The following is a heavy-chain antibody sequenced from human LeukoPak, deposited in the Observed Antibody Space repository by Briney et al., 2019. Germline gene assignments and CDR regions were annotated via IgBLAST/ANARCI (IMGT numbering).Heavy chain of an antibody. J-gene: IGHJ3*02. CDR1: GGSISSGGYY. V-gene: IGHV4-31*03. CDR3: ARVFYDSSGYYRGRDFDI. D-gene: IGHD3-22*01. Sequence: SQTLSLTCTVSGGSISSGGYYWSWIRQHPGKGLEWIGYIYYSGSTYYNPSLKSRVTISVDTSKNQFSLKLSSVAAADTAVYYCARVFYDSSGYYRGRDFDIWGQGTMVTVSS. CDR2: IYYSGST.